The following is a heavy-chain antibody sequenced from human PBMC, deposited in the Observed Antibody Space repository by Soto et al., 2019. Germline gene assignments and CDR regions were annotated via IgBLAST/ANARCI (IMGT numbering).Heavy chain of an antibody. CDR1: GYTFTSYY. CDR3: ARDTLRFLEWLSIVYYYGMDV. V-gene: IGHV1-46*01. Sequence: ASVKVSCKASGYTFTSYYMHWVRQAPGQGLEWMGIINPSGGSTSYAQKFQGRVTMTRDTSTSTVYMELSSLRSEDTAVYYCARDTLRFLEWLSIVYYYGMDVWGQGTTVTVSS. CDR2: INPSGGST. J-gene: IGHJ6*02. D-gene: IGHD3-3*01.